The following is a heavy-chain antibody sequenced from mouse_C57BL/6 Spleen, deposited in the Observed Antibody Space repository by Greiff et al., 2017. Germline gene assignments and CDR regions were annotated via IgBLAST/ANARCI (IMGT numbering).Heavy chain of an antibody. CDR2: IYPGSGST. CDR3: ASSSTVAPYAMDY. CDR1: GYTFTSYW. D-gene: IGHD1-1*01. V-gene: IGHV1-55*01. Sequence: QVQLQQPGAELVKPGASVKMSCKASGYTFTSYWITWVKQRPGQGLEWIGDIYPGSGSTNHNEKFKSKATLTVDTSSSTAYMQLSSLTSEDSAVYYCASSSTVAPYAMDYWGQGTSVTVSS. J-gene: IGHJ4*01.